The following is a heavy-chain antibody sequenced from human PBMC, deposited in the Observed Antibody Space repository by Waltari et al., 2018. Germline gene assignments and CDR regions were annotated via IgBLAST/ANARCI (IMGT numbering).Heavy chain of an antibody. J-gene: IGHJ2*01. V-gene: IGHV4-59*11. CDR2: IYYSGST. CDR3: ARDFWDDYGGKVDWYFDL. D-gene: IGHD4-17*01. Sequence: QVQLQESGPGLVKPSETLSLTCTVSGGSISSHYWSWIRQPPGKGLEWIGYIYYSGSTNYNPSLKSRVTISVDTSKNQFSLKLSSVTAADTAVYYCARDFWDDYGGKVDWYFDLWGRGTLVTVSS. CDR1: GGSISSHY.